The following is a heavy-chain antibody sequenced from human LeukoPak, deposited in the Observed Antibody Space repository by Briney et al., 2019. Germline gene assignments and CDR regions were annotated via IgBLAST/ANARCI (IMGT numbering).Heavy chain of an antibody. Sequence: PGGSLRLSCAASGFTFSSYTMNWVRQAPGKGLEWVSSISSSSTYIYYADSVKGRFTISRDNAKNSLYLQMNSLRAEDTAVYYCARAYYYDNSAEGLFDYWGQGTLVTVSS. J-gene: IGHJ4*02. CDR1: GFTFSSYT. V-gene: IGHV3-21*01. CDR2: ISSSSTYI. CDR3: ARAYYYDNSAEGLFDY. D-gene: IGHD3-22*01.